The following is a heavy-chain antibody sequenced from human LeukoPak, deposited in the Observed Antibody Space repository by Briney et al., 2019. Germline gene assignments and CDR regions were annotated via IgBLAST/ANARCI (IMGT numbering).Heavy chain of an antibody. CDR1: GFTVSSNS. D-gene: IGHD2-2*01. J-gene: IGHJ4*02. CDR3: AKALRFTSRHGFDY. Sequence: GGSLRLSCTVSGFTVSSNSMSWVRQAPGKGLEWVSFIYSGTIHYSDSVKGRFTISRDNSKNTLYLQMNSLRAEDTAVYYCAKALRFTSRHGFDYWGQGTLVTVSS. V-gene: IGHV3-53*01. CDR2: IYSGTI.